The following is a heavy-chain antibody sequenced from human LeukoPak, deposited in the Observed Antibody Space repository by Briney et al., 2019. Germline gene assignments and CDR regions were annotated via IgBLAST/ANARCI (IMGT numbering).Heavy chain of an antibody. CDR3: VFGECSSTSCYPRRDY. D-gene: IGHD2-2*01. CDR2: SNAYSGDT. J-gene: IGHJ4*02. CDR1: DYRFTTYG. Sequence: ASVTVSCKVSDYRFTTYGISWVRQAPGQGLEWMGWSNAYSGDTDYSQNFQGRVTMATDTSTATAYMDLRSLRPDDTAVYYCVFGECSSTSCYPRRDYWGQGTLVTVSS. V-gene: IGHV1-18*01.